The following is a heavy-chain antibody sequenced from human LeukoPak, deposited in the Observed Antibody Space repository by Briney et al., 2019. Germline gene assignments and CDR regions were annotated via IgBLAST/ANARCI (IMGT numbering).Heavy chain of an antibody. V-gene: IGHV4-30-4*07. J-gene: IGHJ4*02. CDR3: ARGLTVTTGLDY. Sequence: SETLSLPCAVSGDSISSGGYSWSWIRRPPGRGLEWFEYIYYSGSTYYLPSLKSRVTISVDTSKNQFSLKLSSVTAADTSVYYCARGLTVTTGLDYWGQGTLVTVSS. CDR1: GDSISSGGYS. CDR2: IYYSGST. D-gene: IGHD4-17*01.